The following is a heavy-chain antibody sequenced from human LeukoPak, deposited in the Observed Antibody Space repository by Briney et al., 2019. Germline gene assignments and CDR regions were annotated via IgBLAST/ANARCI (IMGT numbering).Heavy chain of an antibody. D-gene: IGHD3-16*01. CDR1: GGSISSYY. J-gene: IGHJ4*02. CDR2: IYYSGST. V-gene: IGHV4-59*01. Sequence: SETLSLTCTVSGGSISSYYWSWIRQPPGKGLEWIGYIYYSGSTNYNPSLKSRVTISVDTSKNQFSLKLSSVTAADAAVYYCARGGGRFESESWGQGTLVTVSS. CDR3: ARGGGRFESES.